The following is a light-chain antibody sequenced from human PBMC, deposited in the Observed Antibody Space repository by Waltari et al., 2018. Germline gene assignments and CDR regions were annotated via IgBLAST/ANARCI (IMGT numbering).Light chain of an antibody. CDR3: QQYNSYSLLT. Sequence: CRVSHSMRNWVAWYQHKPGKAPKRLIYKASTLEIGVPSRFSGSGSGTEFTLTISSLQPDDFATYYCQQYNSYSLLTFGGGTKVEIK. V-gene: IGKV1-5*03. J-gene: IGKJ4*01. CDR1: HSMRNW. CDR2: KAS.